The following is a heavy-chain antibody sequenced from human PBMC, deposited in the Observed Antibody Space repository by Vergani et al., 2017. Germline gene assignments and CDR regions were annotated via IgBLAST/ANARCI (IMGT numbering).Heavy chain of an antibody. CDR2: IYWNDDK. CDR1: GFSLSTSGVG. Sequence: QITLKESGPTLVKPTQTLTLTCTFSGFSLSTSGVGVGWIRQPPGKALEWLALIYWNDDKRYSPSLKSRLTITKDTSKNQVVLTMTNMDPVDTATYYCAHSSVVRGTHPPYYYYYMDVWGKGTTVTVSS. D-gene: IGHD3-10*01. V-gene: IGHV2-5*01. J-gene: IGHJ6*03. CDR3: AHSSVVRGTHPPYYYYYMDV.